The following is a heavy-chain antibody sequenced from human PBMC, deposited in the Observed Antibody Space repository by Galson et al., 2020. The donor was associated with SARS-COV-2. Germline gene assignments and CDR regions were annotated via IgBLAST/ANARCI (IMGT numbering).Heavy chain of an antibody. D-gene: IGHD1-26*01. J-gene: IGHJ4*02. CDR2: IWFDGINK. CDR1: GFSFSSHG. V-gene: IGHV3-33*01. CDR3: ASRSDALDY. Sequence: GESLKISCVASGFSFSSHGMHWVRQAPGKGLEWVAVIWFDGINKYYADSVKGRFTISRDTSKKTVYLQMNSLRAEDTGLYYCASRSDALDYWGQGTLVTVSS.